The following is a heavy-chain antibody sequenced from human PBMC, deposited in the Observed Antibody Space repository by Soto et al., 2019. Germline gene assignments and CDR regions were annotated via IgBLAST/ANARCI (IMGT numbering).Heavy chain of an antibody. J-gene: IGHJ4*02. Sequence: TLCSTCPVSGGSISSGGYYWSWIRQHPGKGLEWIGYIYYSGSTYYNPSLKSRVTISVDTSKNQFSLKLSSVTAADTAVYYCESGPLGIAVDGYFDYWGQGTLVTVYS. V-gene: IGHV4-31*03. CDR1: GGSISSGGYY. CDR2: IYYSGST. CDR3: ESGPLGIAVDGYFDY. D-gene: IGHD6-19*01.